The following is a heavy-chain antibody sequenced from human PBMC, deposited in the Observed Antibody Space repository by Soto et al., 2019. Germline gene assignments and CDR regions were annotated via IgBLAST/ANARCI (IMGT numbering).Heavy chain of an antibody. Sequence: SETLSLTCTITRGAISPYYWSWIRQPLGKGLEWIGYIYYRGNSNYNPSFKRRVTISVDTSKNQFSLRLSSVTAADTVVYFFARYDYGSGNDYNIDYWGQGTLVTVSS. D-gene: IGHD3-10*01. V-gene: IGHV4-59*08. J-gene: IGHJ4*02. CDR2: IYYRGNS. CDR3: ARYDYGSGNDYNIDY. CDR1: RGAISPYY.